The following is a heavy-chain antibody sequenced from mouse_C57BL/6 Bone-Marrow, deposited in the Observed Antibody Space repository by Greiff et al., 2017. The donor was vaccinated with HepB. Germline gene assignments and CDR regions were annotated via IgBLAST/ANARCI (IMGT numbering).Heavy chain of an antibody. Sequence: VQLQESGAELVRPGASVTLSCKASGYTFTDYEMHWVKQTPVHGLEWIGAIDPDTGGTAYNQKFKGKAILTADKSSSTAYMELRSLTSEDSAVYYCTRSGDGYYYYNAMDYWGQGTSVTVSS. CDR2: IDPDTGGT. D-gene: IGHD2-3*01. V-gene: IGHV1-15*01. J-gene: IGHJ4*01. CDR1: GYTFTDYE. CDR3: TRSGDGYYYYNAMDY.